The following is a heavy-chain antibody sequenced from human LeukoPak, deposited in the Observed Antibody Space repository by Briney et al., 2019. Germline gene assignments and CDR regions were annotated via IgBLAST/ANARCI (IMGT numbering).Heavy chain of an antibody. CDR3: ARYEAASYLSYFDY. CDR2: INWNGGST. J-gene: IGHJ4*02. CDR1: GFTFDDYG. Sequence: GGSLRLSCAASGFTFDDYGMSWVRQAPGKGLEWVSGINWNGGSTGYADSVEGRFTISRDNAKNSLYLQMNSLRAEDTALYYCARYEAASYLSYFDYWGQGTLVTVSS. V-gene: IGHV3-20*04. D-gene: IGHD1-26*01.